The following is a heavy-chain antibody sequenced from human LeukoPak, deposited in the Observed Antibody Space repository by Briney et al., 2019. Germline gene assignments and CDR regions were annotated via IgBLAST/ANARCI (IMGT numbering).Heavy chain of an antibody. Sequence: GGSLRLSCAASGFTFSSYSMNWVRQAPGKGPEWLSSISSSSSYIYYADSVKGRFTISRDNAKNSLYLQMNSLRAEDTAVYYCGRSFLSIAAAATDYWGQGTLVTVSS. J-gene: IGHJ4*02. D-gene: IGHD6-13*01. CDR3: GRSFLSIAAAATDY. CDR1: GFTFSSYS. V-gene: IGHV3-21*01. CDR2: ISSSSSYI.